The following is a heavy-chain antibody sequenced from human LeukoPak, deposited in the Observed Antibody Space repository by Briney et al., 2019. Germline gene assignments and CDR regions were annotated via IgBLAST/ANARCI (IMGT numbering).Heavy chain of an antibody. Sequence: PGGSLRLSCAASGFTVSSNYMSWVRQAPGKGLEWVSVISSGGATYYADSVKGRFTISRDSSKNTLYLQMNILRPEDTAVYYCVREQWFDPWGQGTLVTVSS. CDR1: GFTVSSNY. V-gene: IGHV3-66*01. CDR3: VREQWFDP. J-gene: IGHJ5*02. CDR2: ISSGGAT.